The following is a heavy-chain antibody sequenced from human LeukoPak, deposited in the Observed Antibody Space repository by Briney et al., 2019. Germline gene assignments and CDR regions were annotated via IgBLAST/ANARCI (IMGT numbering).Heavy chain of an antibody. D-gene: IGHD2-21*01. CDR2: INPNSGGT. CDR3: ARGLIYQGGEEDYFDY. Sequence: ASVKVSCKASGYTFTGYYMHWVRQAPGQGLEWMGWINPNSGGTNYAQKFQGRVTMTTDTSTSTAYMELRSLRSDDTAVYYCARGLIYQGGEEDYFDYWGQGTLVTVSS. V-gene: IGHV1-2*02. CDR1: GYTFTGYY. J-gene: IGHJ4*02.